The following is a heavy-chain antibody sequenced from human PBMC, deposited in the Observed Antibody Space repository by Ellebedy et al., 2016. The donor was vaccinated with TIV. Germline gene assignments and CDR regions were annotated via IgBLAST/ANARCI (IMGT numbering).Heavy chain of an antibody. Sequence: GESLKISCAASGFIFSSYGMTWVRQAPGKGLEWVSGISDSGGTTNYADSVKGRFTISRDNSKDTLYLQMNSLRAEDTAVYFCARDGSGRYDYWGQGTLVTVS. CDR2: ISDSGGTT. J-gene: IGHJ4*02. D-gene: IGHD3-10*01. CDR1: GFIFSSYG. CDR3: ARDGSGRYDY. V-gene: IGHV3-23*01.